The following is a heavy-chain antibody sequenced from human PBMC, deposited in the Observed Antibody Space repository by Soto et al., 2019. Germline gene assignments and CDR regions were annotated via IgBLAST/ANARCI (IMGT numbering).Heavy chain of an antibody. CDR3: ARGMGRYFDL. CDR2: ISARGRT. CDR1: GDPISNFY. Sequence: SETLSLTCTVSGDPISNFYWSWIRQPTGKGLESLGRISARGRTNYNPSLQSRVAMSLDTSKNQFSLRLTSLSAADTAVYFCARGMGRYFDLWGRGTLVTVSS. D-gene: IGHD2-8*01. V-gene: IGHV4-4*07. J-gene: IGHJ2*01.